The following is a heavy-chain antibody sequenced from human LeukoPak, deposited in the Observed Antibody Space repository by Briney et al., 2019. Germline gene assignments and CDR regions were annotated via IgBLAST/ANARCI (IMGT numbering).Heavy chain of an antibody. Sequence: GGSLRLSCAVSGFTFSSYGMHWVRQAPGKGLEWVAVISYDGSNKYYADSVKGRFTISRDNSKNTLYLQMNSLRAEDTAVYYCAKAYNWNDGAFDIWGQGTMVTVS. D-gene: IGHD1-20*01. V-gene: IGHV3-30*18. CDR3: AKAYNWNDGAFDI. CDR1: GFTFSSYG. CDR2: ISYDGSNK. J-gene: IGHJ3*02.